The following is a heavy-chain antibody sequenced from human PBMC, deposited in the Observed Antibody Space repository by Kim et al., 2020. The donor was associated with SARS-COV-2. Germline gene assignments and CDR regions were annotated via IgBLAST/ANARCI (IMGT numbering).Heavy chain of an antibody. V-gene: IGHV3-64D*06. CDR1: GLTFSSYA. Sequence: GGSLRLSCSASGLTFSSYAMHWVRQAPGKGLEYVSAISSSVGTTYYADSVKGRFTISRVSSKNTVYLHMSSLSDVDTAVYYCVRLSVRTYRFDYWRRGPL. CDR2: ISSSVGTT. CDR3: VRLSVRTYRFDY. J-gene: IGHJ4*03.